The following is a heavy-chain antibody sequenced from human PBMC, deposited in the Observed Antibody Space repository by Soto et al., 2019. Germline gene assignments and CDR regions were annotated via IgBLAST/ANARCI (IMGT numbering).Heavy chain of an antibody. CDR2: IYYNGNT. V-gene: IGHV4-31*03. J-gene: IGHJ4*02. Sequence: QAQLQESGPGLVKPSQTLSLTCTVSGGSISSGGYYWSWIRQHPGKDLEWIGYIYYNGNTYYNPSLKSRVTISVDTSKNQFSLKLSSVTAADTAMYYCARARSGWSPFDYWGQGTLVTVSS. D-gene: IGHD6-19*01. CDR3: ARARSGWSPFDY. CDR1: GGSISSGGYY.